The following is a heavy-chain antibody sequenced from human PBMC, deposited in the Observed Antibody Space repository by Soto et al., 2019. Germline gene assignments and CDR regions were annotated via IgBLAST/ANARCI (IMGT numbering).Heavy chain of an antibody. Sequence: SETLSLTCSVSGGSISTYYWSWIRQPAGKGLEWIGRIYRSGGTNFNPSLMSRVSMSVDTSKNQFSLKLSSVVAADTAVYYCARGAAAGVDYGMDVWGQGTTVTVSS. CDR1: GGSISTYY. J-gene: IGHJ6*02. D-gene: IGHD6-13*01. V-gene: IGHV4-4*07. CDR2: IYRSGGT. CDR3: ARGAAAGVDYGMDV.